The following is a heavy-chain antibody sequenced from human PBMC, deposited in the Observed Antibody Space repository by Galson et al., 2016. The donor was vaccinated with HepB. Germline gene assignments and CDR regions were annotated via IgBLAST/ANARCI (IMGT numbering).Heavy chain of an antibody. J-gene: IGHJ6*02. D-gene: IGHD5-24*01. CDR1: GFTFSHRG. CDR2: DSMDGRRK. V-gene: IGHV3-30*18. CDR3: AKKRWRDYYYAMDD. Sequence: SLRLSCAASGFTFSHRGMHWVRQAPGKGLEWVAADSMDGRRKFYADSVKGRFTIARDKSTSTLYLQMNSLRAEDTAVDYCAKKRWRDYYYAMDDWGQGTTVTVSS.